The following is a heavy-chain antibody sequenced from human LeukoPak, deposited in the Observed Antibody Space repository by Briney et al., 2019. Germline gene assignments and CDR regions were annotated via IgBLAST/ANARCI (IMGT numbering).Heavy chain of an antibody. J-gene: IGHJ3*01. CDR3: ARSPVPATIVARAFDV. Sequence: GESLKISCKASGYSFTNYWIGWVRQVPGQGLEWMGIIYPGDSDTRYSPSFQGQVTISADKSITTASLQWSSLKAPDSAIYYCARSPVPATIVARAFDVWGPGTMVTVSS. D-gene: IGHD2-2*01. V-gene: IGHV5-51*01. CDR1: GYSFTNYW. CDR2: IYPGDSDT.